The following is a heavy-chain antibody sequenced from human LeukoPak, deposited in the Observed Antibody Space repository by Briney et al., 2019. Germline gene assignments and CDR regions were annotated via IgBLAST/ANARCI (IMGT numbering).Heavy chain of an antibody. D-gene: IGHD3-10*01. CDR3: ARGHITMVRGAVSDY. CDR2: INRSGST. J-gene: IGHJ4*02. V-gene: IGHV4-34*01. Sequence: SETLSLTCAVYGGSFSGYYWSWIRQPPGKGLEWIGEINRSGSTNYNPSLKSRVTISVDTSKNQFSLKLSSVTAADTAVYYCARGHITMVRGAVSDYWGQGTLVTVSS. CDR1: GGSFSGYY.